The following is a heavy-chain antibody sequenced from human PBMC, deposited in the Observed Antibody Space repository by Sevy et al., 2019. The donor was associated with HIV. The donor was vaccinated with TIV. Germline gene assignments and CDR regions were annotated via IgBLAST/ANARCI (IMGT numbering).Heavy chain of an antibody. D-gene: IGHD1-26*01. CDR1: GGSITSLY. J-gene: IGHJ4*02. Sequence: SKTLSLTCTVSGGSITSLYWNWIRQPPGKGLEWIANIYYNGHINYNPSLKSRVTLSLDTSENQFSLRLSSVTAADTAMYYCAGENAWGRGYSWGQGTLVTVSS. CDR3: AGENAWGRGYS. V-gene: IGHV4-59*08. CDR2: IYYNGHI.